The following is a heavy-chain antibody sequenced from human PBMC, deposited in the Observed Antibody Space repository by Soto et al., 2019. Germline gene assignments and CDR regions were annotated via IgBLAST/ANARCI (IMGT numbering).Heavy chain of an antibody. Sequence: PGGSLRLSCAASGFTVSSNYMSWVRQAPGKGLEWVSVIYSGGSTYYADSVKGRFTISRDNSKNTLYLQMNSLRAEDTAVYYCARDPGIAAASYYYYYMDVWGKGTTVTVSS. V-gene: IGHV3-66*01. CDR1: GFTVSSNY. CDR2: IYSGGST. D-gene: IGHD6-13*01. CDR3: ARDPGIAAASYYYYYMDV. J-gene: IGHJ6*03.